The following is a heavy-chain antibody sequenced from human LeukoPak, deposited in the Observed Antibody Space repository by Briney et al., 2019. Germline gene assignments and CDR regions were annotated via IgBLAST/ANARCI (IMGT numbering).Heavy chain of an antibody. CDR3: ARVRYSYGLNWFDP. CDR2: IIPIFGTA. CDR1: GGTFSSYA. Sequence: ASVKVSCKASGGTFSSYAISWVRQAPGQGLEWMGGIIPIFGTANYAQKFQGRVTITTDESTSTAYMELSSLRSEDTAVYYCARVRYSYGLNWFDPWGQGTLVTVSS. D-gene: IGHD5-18*01. V-gene: IGHV1-69*05. J-gene: IGHJ5*02.